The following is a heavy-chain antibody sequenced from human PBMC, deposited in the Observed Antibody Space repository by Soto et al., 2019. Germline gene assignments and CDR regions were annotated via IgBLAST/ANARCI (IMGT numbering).Heavy chain of an antibody. Sequence: ASVKVSCKASGGTFSSYAISWVRQAPGRGLEWMGGIIPIFGTANYAQKFQGRVTITADESTSTAYTELSSLRSEDTAVYYCARQSRYCSGGSCLLHAFDIWGQGTMVTVSS. J-gene: IGHJ3*02. CDR2: IIPIFGTA. D-gene: IGHD2-15*01. CDR3: ARQSRYCSGGSCLLHAFDI. CDR1: GGTFSSYA. V-gene: IGHV1-69*13.